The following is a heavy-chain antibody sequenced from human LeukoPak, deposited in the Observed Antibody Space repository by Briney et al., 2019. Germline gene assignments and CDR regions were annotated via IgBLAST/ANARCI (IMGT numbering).Heavy chain of an antibody. CDR2: IYTSGST. CDR3: ARNYDSSGYFGNDAFDI. V-gene: IGHV4-4*07. CDR1: GGSISSDY. Sequence: PSETLSLTCTVSGGSISSDYWSWIRQPAGKGLEWIGRIYTSGSTNYNPSLKSRVTMSVDTSKNQFSLKLSSVTAADTAVYYCARNYDSSGYFGNDAFDIWGQGTMVTVSS. J-gene: IGHJ3*02. D-gene: IGHD3-22*01.